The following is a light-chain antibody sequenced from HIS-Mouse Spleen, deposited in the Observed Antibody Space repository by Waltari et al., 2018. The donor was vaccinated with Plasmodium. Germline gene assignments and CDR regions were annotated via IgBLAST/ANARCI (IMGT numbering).Light chain of an antibody. J-gene: IGLJ3*02. CDR2: DVS. V-gene: IGLV2-11*01. CDR1: SRDVGGYNY. CDR3: CSYAGSYTWV. Sequence: QSALTQPRSVSGSPGQSVPISCTGTSRDVGGYNYVSWYQQHPGKAPNLMIYDVSKRPSGVPDRFSGSKSGNTASLTISGLQAEDEADYYCCSYAGSYTWVFGGGTKLTVL.